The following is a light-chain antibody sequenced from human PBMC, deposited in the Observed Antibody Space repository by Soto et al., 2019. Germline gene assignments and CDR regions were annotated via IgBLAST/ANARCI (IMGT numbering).Light chain of an antibody. CDR3: CSYAGSRTYV. CDR2: EVS. Sequence: QSALTQPASVSGSPGQSITISCTGTSSDVGSYNLVSWYQQHPGKAPKLMIYEVSKRPSGVSNRFPGSKSGNTASLTISGLQAEDEADYYCCSYAGSRTYVFGTGTKVTVL. J-gene: IGLJ1*01. V-gene: IGLV2-23*02. CDR1: SSDVGSYNL.